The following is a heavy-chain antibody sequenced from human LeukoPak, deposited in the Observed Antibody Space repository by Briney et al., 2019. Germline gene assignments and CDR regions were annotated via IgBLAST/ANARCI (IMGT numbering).Heavy chain of an antibody. Sequence: GGTLRLSCAASGFTFSSYGMSWVRQAPGKGLEWVSAISGSGGSTYYADSVKGRFIISRDNAKNSLYLQMNSLRAEDTAVYYCAREVEDYDFWSGETTWGQGTLVTVSS. CDR2: ISGSGGST. CDR1: GFTFSSYG. V-gene: IGHV3-23*01. J-gene: IGHJ5*02. D-gene: IGHD3-3*01. CDR3: AREVEDYDFWSGETT.